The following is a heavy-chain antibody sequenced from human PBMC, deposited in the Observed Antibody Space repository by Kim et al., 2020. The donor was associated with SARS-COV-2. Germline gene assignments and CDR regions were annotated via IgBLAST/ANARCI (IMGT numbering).Heavy chain of an antibody. V-gene: IGHV4-39*01. CDR2: IYYSGST. Sequence: ETLSLTCTVSGGSISSSSYYWGWIRQPPGKGLEWIGSIYYSGSTYYNPSLKSRVTISVDTSKNQFSLKLSSVTAADTAVYYCARRRARDILTGYPVYYFDYWGQGTLVTVSS. D-gene: IGHD3-9*01. CDR3: ARRRARDILTGYPVYYFDY. J-gene: IGHJ4*02. CDR1: GGSISSSSYY.